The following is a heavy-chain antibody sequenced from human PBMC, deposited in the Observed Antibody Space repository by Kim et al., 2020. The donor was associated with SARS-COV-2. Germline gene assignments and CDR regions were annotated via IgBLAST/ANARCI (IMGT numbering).Heavy chain of an antibody. Sequence: SETLSLTCTVSGGSISSYYWSWIRQPPGKGLEWIGYIYYSGSTNYNPSLKSRVTISVDTSKNQFSLKLSSVTAADTAVYYCARATLGYCSSTSCYFFDY. CDR1: GGSISSYY. CDR3: ARATLGYCSSTSCYFFDY. V-gene: IGHV4-59*13. CDR2: IYYSGST. D-gene: IGHD2-2*01. J-gene: IGHJ4*01.